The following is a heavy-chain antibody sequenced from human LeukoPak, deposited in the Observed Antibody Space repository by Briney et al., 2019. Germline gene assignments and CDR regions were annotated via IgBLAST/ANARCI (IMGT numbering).Heavy chain of an antibody. CDR3: ARAYCSSTSCRPDAFDI. J-gene: IGHJ3*02. CDR1: GYTFTNYG. Sequence: GASVKVSCKASGYTFTNYGISWVRQAPGQGLEWMGWIRVYNGNTNYAQKLQGRVTMTTDTSTSTAYMELRSLRSDDTAVYYCARAYCSSTSCRPDAFDIWGQGTMVTVSS. V-gene: IGHV1-18*01. CDR2: IRVYNGNT. D-gene: IGHD2-2*01.